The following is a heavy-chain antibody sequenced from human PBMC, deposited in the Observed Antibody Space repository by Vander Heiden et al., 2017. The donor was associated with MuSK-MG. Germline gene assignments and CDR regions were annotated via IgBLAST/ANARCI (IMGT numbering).Heavy chain of an antibody. CDR2: INPNSGGT. Sequence: QVQLVQSGAEVKKPGASVKVSCKASGYTFTGYYMHWVRQAPGHGLEWMGWINPNSGGTNYAQKFQGRVTMTRDTSISTAYMELSRLRSDDTAVYYCATELHRYYYGSGTNWFDPWGQGTLVTVSS. CDR1: GYTFTGYY. J-gene: IGHJ5*02. CDR3: ATELHRYYYGSGTNWFDP. D-gene: IGHD3-10*01. V-gene: IGHV1-2*02.